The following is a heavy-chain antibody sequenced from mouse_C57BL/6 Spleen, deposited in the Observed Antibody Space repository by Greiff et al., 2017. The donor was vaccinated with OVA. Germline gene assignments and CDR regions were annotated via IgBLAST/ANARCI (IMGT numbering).Heavy chain of an antibody. CDR3: ARKRDDYDDWYFDV. CDR2: ISSGGSYT. J-gene: IGHJ1*03. Sequence: EVKLVESGGDLVKPGGSLKLSCAASGFTFSSYGMSWVRQTPDKRLEWVATISSGGSYTYYPDSVKGRFTISRDNAKNTLYLQMSSLKSEDTAMYYCARKRDDYDDWYFDVWGTGTTVTVSS. V-gene: IGHV5-6*01. D-gene: IGHD2-4*01. CDR1: GFTFSSYG.